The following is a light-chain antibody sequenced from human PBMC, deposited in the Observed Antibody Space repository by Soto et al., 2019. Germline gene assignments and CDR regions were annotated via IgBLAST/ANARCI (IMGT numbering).Light chain of an antibody. Sequence: QSVLTQPPSASGTPGQRVTISCSGSSSNIETNFVYWYQQFPGTAPKLLIYRNNQRPSGVPDRFSGSQSGTTASLAISGLRSEDEADYYCASLDDSLTAVVIGGGTKLTVL. CDR3: ASLDDSLTAVV. CDR2: RNN. J-gene: IGLJ2*01. V-gene: IGLV1-47*01. CDR1: SSNIETNF.